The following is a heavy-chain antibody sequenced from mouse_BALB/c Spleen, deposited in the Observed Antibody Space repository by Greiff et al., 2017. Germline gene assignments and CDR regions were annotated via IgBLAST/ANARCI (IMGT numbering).Heavy chain of an antibody. CDR1: GFTFTDYY. J-gene: IGHJ4*01. D-gene: IGHD2-14*01. Sequence: EVKLVESGGGLVQPGGSLRLSCATSGFTFTDYYMSWVRQPPGKALEWLGFIRNKANGYTSEYSASVKGRFTISRDNSQSSLYLQMNTLRAEDSATYYCARDWDYRYDGHYAMDYWGQGTSVTVSA. V-gene: IGHV7-3*02. CDR2: IRNKANGYTS. CDR3: ARDWDYRYDGHYAMDY.